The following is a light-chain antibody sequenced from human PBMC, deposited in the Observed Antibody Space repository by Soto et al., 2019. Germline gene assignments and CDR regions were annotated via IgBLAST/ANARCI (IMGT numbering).Light chain of an antibody. CDR2: KAS. J-gene: IGKJ1*01. V-gene: IGKV1-5*03. CDR1: QTISSW. Sequence: DIQMTQSPSTLSGSVGDRVTITCRASQTISSWLAWYQQKPGKAPKLLIYKASNLKSGVPSRFIESVCFTECTLTRSSLQPDDFSTYSGQLYNSYSQAFVQGTKVELK. CDR3: QLYNSYSQA.